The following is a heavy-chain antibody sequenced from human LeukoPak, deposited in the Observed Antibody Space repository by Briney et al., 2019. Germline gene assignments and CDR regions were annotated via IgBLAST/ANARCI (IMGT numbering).Heavy chain of an antibody. D-gene: IGHD4-17*01. Sequence: ASVKVSCKASGYTFTGYYMHWVRQAPGQGLEWMGWINPNSGGTNYAQRFQGRVTMTRDTSISTAYMELSRLRSDDTAVYYCARGASGVYAVTTSWFDPWGQGTLVTVSS. CDR3: ARGASGVYAVTTSWFDP. J-gene: IGHJ5*02. CDR1: GYTFTGYY. CDR2: INPNSGGT. V-gene: IGHV1-2*02.